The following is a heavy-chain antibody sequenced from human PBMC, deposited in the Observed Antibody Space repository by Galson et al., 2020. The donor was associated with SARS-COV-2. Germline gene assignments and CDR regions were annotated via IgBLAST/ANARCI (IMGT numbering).Heavy chain of an antibody. V-gene: IGHV3-21*01. D-gene: IGHD3-22*01. CDR3: ARGKRHYYDSRGLMDV. Sequence: GGSLRLSCAASGFTFSSYSMNWVRQAPGKGLEWVSSISSSSSYIYYADSVKGRFTISRDNAKNSLYLQMNSLRAEDTAVYYCARGKRHYYDSRGLMDVWGQGTTVTVSS. J-gene: IGHJ6*02. CDR1: GFTFSSYS. CDR2: ISSSSSYI.